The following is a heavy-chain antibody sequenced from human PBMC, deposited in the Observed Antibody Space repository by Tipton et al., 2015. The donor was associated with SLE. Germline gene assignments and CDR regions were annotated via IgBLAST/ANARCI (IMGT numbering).Heavy chain of an antibody. V-gene: IGHV4-31*03. Sequence: TLSLTCTVSGGSISSGYYYWSWIRQHPGKGLEWIGYIYYSGSTYYNPSLKSRVTISVDTSKNQFSPKLSSVTAADTAVYYCARSGYYGDPERYYYGMDVWGQGTTVTVSS. CDR3: ARSGYYGDPERYYYGMDV. CDR1: GGSISSGYYY. J-gene: IGHJ6*02. D-gene: IGHD4-17*01. CDR2: IYYSGST.